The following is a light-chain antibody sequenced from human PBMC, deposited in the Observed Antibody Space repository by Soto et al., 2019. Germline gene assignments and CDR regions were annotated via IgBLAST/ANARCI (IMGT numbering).Light chain of an antibody. CDR3: SSYTSSSTPYV. J-gene: IGLJ1*01. Sequence: QYALTQPASVSGSPGKSITISCTGTSSHVGGYNYVSWYQQHPGKAPTLMIYDVSNRPSGVSNRFSGSKSGNTASLTISGLQAEDEADYYCSSYTSSSTPYVFGAGTKVTVL. V-gene: IGLV2-14*01. CDR1: SSHVGGYNY. CDR2: DVS.